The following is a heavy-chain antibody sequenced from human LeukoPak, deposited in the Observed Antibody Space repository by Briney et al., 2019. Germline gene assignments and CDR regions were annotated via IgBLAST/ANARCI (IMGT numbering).Heavy chain of an antibody. Sequence: PSDTLSLTCAVSGHSISSSNWWGWIRQPPGKGLEWIGYIYYSGSTYYNPSLKSRVTMSVDTSKNQFSLKLSSVTAVDTAVYYCARTSRSYGDAFDIWGQGTMVTVPS. J-gene: IGHJ3*02. D-gene: IGHD4-17*01. CDR3: ARTSRSYGDAFDI. CDR1: GHSISSSNW. V-gene: IGHV4-28*01. CDR2: IYYSGST.